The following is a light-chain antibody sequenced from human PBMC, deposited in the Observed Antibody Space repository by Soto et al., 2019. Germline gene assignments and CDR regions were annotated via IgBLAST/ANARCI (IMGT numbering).Light chain of an antibody. Sequence: EIVLTQSPGTLSLSPGERATLSCSASQSVSSSSLAWYQQKPGQGPRLLIYGASSRATGIPERFSGSGSGTDFTLTISRLEPEDFAVYYCQQYGSSPPLTFGGGTKVEIK. V-gene: IGKV3-20*01. CDR1: QSVSSSS. CDR2: GAS. J-gene: IGKJ4*01. CDR3: QQYGSSPPLT.